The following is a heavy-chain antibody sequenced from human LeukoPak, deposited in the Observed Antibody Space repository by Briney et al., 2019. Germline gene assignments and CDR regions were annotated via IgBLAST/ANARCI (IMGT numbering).Heavy chain of an antibody. CDR1: GFTFSSYA. D-gene: IGHD6-19*01. Sequence: GGSLRLSCAASGFTFSSYAMSWVRQAPRKGLEWVSAISGSGGSTNYADSVKGRFTISRDNAKNSLYLQMNSLRAEDTAVYYCAREEYSSGWYPLNYFDYWGQGTLVTVSS. V-gene: IGHV3-23*01. CDR2: ISGSGGST. J-gene: IGHJ4*02. CDR3: AREEYSSGWYPLNYFDY.